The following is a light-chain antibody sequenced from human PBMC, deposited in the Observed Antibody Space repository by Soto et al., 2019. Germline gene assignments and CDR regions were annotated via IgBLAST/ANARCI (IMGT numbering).Light chain of an antibody. CDR3: AAWDDSLNGPV. CDR1: RSNIGSNT. J-gene: IGLJ2*01. Sequence: QSVLTQPPSASGTPGQRVTISCSGSRSNIGSNTVNWYQQLPGTAPKLLIYSNNQRPSGVPDRFSGYKSGTSASLTISGLQSEDEADYNCAAWDDSLNGPVFGGGTKLTVL. CDR2: SNN. V-gene: IGLV1-44*01.